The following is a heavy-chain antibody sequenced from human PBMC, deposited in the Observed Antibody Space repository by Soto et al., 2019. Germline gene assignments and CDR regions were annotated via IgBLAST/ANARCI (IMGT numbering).Heavy chain of an antibody. D-gene: IGHD3-22*01. V-gene: IGHV4-59*01. CDR1: GASISSYH. CDR2: IYYSGSS. CDR3: AGGHYYDSSGYSIQYPSFDY. J-gene: IGHJ4*02. Sequence: SETLSLTCTVSGASISSYHWCWSRQPPGKGLEWIGYIYYSGSSDYKPSLKSRITMSLDTSKNQFSLKLTSVTAADTAVYYCAGGHYYDSSGYSIQYPSFDYWGQGALVT.